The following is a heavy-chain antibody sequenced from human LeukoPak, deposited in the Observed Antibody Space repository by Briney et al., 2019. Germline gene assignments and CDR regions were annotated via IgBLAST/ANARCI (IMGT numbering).Heavy chain of an antibody. CDR3: ARHHSGWYLYY. V-gene: IGHV4-34*01. J-gene: IGHJ4*02. D-gene: IGHD6-19*01. CDR2: INHSGST. CDR1: GGSFSGYY. Sequence: SETLSLTCAVYGGSFSGYYWSWIRQPPGKGLEWIGEINHSGSTNYNPSLKSRVTISVDTSKNQFSLKLSSVTAADTAVYYCARHHSGWYLYYWGQGTLVTVSS.